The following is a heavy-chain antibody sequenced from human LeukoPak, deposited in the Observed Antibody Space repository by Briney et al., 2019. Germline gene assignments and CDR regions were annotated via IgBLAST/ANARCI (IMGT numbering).Heavy chain of an antibody. V-gene: IGHV4-39*01. CDR2: IYYSGST. CDR3: ARHFGT. CDR1: GFTFSGYY. J-gene: IGHJ4*02. Sequence: GSLRLSCAASGFTFSGYYMFWVRQVPGKGLEWIGSIYYSGSTYYNPSLKSRVTISVDTSKNQFSLKLRSVTAADTAVYYCARHFGTWGQGTLVTVSS. D-gene: IGHD3/OR15-3a*01.